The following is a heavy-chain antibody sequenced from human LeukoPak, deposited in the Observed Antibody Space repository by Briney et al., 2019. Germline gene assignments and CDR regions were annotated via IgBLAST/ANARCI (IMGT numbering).Heavy chain of an antibody. V-gene: IGHV1-18*01. CDR2: ISAYNGHT. J-gene: IGHJ4*02. Sequence: ASVKVSCKAFGYTFTNYGISWVRQAPGQGLEWMGWISAYNGHTNYAQRLQGRVTMTTDTSTSTAYMELRSLRSDDTAVYYCARDHVVVVTAPPDYWGQGTLVTVSS. CDR3: ARDHVVVVTAPPDY. D-gene: IGHD2-21*02. CDR1: GYTFTNYG.